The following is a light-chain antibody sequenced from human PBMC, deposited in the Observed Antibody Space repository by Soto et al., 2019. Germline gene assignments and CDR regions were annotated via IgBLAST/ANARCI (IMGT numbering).Light chain of an antibody. J-gene: IGLJ2*01. CDR1: ASNIGNNY. Sequence: QSVLTQPHSVSAAPGQKVTISCSGSASNIGNNYVSWYQQLPGTAPKLLIYENYERPSGIPDRFSGSKSGTSATLGITGLQTGDEADYYCGAWDNSLTGGVFGGGTKLTVL. CDR3: GAWDNSLTGGV. CDR2: ENY. V-gene: IGLV1-51*02.